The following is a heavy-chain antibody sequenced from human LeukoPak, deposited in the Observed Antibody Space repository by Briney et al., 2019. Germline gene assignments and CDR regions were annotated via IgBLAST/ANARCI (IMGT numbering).Heavy chain of an antibody. V-gene: IGHV1-2*06. CDR3: AASASSSPLRFDY. CDR1: GYTFTGYY. D-gene: IGHD6-6*01. Sequence: ASVKVSCKASGYTFTGYYMHWVRQAPGQGLEWMGRINPNSGGTNYAQKFQGRVTMTRDTSISTAYMELSRLRSDDTAVYYCAASASSSPLRFDYWGQGTLVTVSS. CDR2: INPNSGGT. J-gene: IGHJ4*02.